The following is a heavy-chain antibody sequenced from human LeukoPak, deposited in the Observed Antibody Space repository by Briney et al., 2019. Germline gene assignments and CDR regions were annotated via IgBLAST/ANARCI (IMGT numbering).Heavy chain of an antibody. V-gene: IGHV4-34*01. CDR3: ARGDYLGWFDP. D-gene: IGHD4-11*01. J-gene: IGHJ5*02. CDR1: DGSFSGYY. CDR2: ISHSGNT. Sequence: SETLSLTCAVYDGSFSGYYCSWIRQPPGKGLEWIGEISHSGNTNYNPSLKSRVTISVDTSKNQFSLKLSSVTAADTAVYYCARGDYLGWFDPWGQGTLVTVSS.